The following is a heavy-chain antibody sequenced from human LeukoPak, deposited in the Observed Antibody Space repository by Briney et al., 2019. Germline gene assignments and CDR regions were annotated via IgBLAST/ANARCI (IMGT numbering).Heavy chain of an antibody. D-gene: IGHD1-1*01. CDR3: ARGGQTTLDLGDH. Sequence: GGSLRLSCAASGFTFSSYWMHWVRQAPGKGLVWVSRINSDGSSTSHADSVKGRFTISRDNAKNTLYLQMNSLRAEDTAVYYCARGGQTTLDLGDHWGQGTLVTVSS. CDR2: INSDGSST. J-gene: IGHJ4*02. CDR1: GFTFSSYW. V-gene: IGHV3-74*01.